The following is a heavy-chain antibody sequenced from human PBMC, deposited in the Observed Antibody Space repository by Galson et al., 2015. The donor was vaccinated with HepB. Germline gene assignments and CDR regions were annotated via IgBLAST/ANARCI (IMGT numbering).Heavy chain of an antibody. D-gene: IGHD3-3*01. CDR1: GGSISSGTYS. J-gene: IGHJ4*02. CDR3: ARHFPLGYYYLDS. Sequence: SETLSLTCTVFGGSISSGTYSWGWIRQPPGKGLEWIGSIYYSGSTYYNPSLKSRVTVSVDTSKNQISLKLSSVTAADTAVYYCARHFPLGYYYLDSWGQGTLVTVSS. CDR2: IYYSGST. V-gene: IGHV4-39*01.